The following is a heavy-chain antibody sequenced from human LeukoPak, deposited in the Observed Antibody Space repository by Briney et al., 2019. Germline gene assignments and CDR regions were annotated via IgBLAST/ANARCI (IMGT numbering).Heavy chain of an antibody. V-gene: IGHV4-61*01. D-gene: IGHD1-1*01. Sequence: SETLSLTCTVSGYSISSGYYWGWIRQPPGKGLEWIGYIHYSGTTNYNPSLKSRVTISVDTSKNQFSLKLSSVTAADTAVYYCARVSWFPGTSYYYMDVWGKGTTVTVSS. CDR1: GYSISSGYY. CDR2: IHYSGTT. J-gene: IGHJ6*03. CDR3: ARVSWFPGTSYYYMDV.